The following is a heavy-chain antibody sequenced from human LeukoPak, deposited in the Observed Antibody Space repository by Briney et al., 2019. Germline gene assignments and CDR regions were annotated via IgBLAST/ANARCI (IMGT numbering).Heavy chain of an antibody. CDR2: ISWNSGSI. CDR3: ARGVVVIDY. J-gene: IGHJ4*02. CDR1: GFTLDDYA. Sequence: GGSLRLSCAASGFTLDDYAMHWVRQAPGKGLEWVSGISWNSGSIDYADSVKGRFTISRDNAKNSLYLQMNSLRAEDTAVYYCARGVVVIDYWGQGTLVTVSS. V-gene: IGHV3-9*01. D-gene: IGHD3-22*01.